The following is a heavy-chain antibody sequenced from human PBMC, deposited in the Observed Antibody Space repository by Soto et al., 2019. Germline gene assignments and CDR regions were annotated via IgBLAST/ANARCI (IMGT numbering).Heavy chain of an antibody. J-gene: IGHJ3*02. Sequence: SVKVSCKASGFTFTSSAMQWVRQARGQRLEWIGWIVVGSGNTNYAQKFQERVTITRDMSTSTAYMELSSLRSEDTAVYYCAYCSGGSFVRPLDAFDIWGQXTMVTVSS. CDR1: GFTFTSSA. V-gene: IGHV1-58*02. CDR2: IVVGSGNT. D-gene: IGHD2-15*01. CDR3: AYCSGGSFVRPLDAFDI.